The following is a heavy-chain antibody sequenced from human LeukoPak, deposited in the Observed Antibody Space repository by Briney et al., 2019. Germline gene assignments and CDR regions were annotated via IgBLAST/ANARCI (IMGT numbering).Heavy chain of an antibody. Sequence: GESLKISCKGSGYSFTSYWIGWVRQMPGKGLEWMGIIYPGDSDTRYSPSFQGQVTISADKSISTAYLQWSSLKASDTAMYYCARHFTVRGEYYYYGMDVWGQGTTVTVSS. CDR1: GYSFTSYW. V-gene: IGHV5-51*01. J-gene: IGHJ6*02. CDR3: ARHFTVRGEYYYYGMDV. CDR2: IYPGDSDT. D-gene: IGHD3-10*01.